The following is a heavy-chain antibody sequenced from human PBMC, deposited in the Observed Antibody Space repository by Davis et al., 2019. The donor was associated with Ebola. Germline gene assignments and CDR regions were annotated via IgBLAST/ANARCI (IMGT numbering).Heavy chain of an antibody. D-gene: IGHD2-2*01. CDR1: GYTFTGYY. V-gene: IGHV1-2*04. CDR3: ARDIGYCSSTSCYYYYGMDV. Sequence: AASVKVSCKASGYTFTGYYMHWVRQAPGQGLEWMGWINPNSGGTNYAQKFQGWVTMTRDTSISTAYMELSRLRSDDTAVYYCARDIGYCSSTSCYYYYGMDVWGQGTTVTVSS. CDR2: INPNSGGT. J-gene: IGHJ6*02.